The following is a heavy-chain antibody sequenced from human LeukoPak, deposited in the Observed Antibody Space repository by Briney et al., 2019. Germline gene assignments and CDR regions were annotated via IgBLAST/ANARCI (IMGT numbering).Heavy chain of an antibody. D-gene: IGHD3-22*01. J-gene: IGHJ4*02. CDR3: ARTYYYDSSGYPIYFDY. Sequence: GGSLRLSCAASGFTFSDYAMTWVRQAPGKGLEWVSSISSSSSYIYYADSVKGRFTISRDNAKNSLYLQMNSLRAEDTAVYYCARTYYYDSSGYPIYFDYWGQGTLVTVSS. CDR1: GFTFSDYA. CDR2: ISSSSSYI. V-gene: IGHV3-21*01.